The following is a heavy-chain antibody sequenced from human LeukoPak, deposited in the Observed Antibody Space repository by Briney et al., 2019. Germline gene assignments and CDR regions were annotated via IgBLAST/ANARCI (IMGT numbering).Heavy chain of an antibody. CDR2: ISSSGSTI. Sequence: GGSLRLSCAASGFTFSSYEMNWVRQAPGKGLEWVSYISSSGSTICYADSVKGRFTISRDNAKNSLYLQMNSLRAEDTAVYYCARAQRSQTYYYDSSGYSLYYYGMDVWGQGTTVTVSS. J-gene: IGHJ6*02. CDR1: GFTFSSYE. D-gene: IGHD3-22*01. CDR3: ARAQRSQTYYYDSSGYSLYYYGMDV. V-gene: IGHV3-48*03.